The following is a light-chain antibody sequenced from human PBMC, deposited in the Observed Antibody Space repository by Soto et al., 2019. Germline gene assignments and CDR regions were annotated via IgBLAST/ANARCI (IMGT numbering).Light chain of an antibody. CDR1: HSLDYSDGNTY. CDR3: MQGTHWPYT. Sequence: DVVMTQSPLSLPVTLGQPASISCRSTHSLDYSDGNTYLSWFQQRPGQSPRRLIYQISDRDSGVRDRFSGSGSGTDFTLKISRVEAADVGVYYCMQGTHWPYTFCQGTKLEIK. V-gene: IGKV2-30*01. CDR2: QIS. J-gene: IGKJ2*01.